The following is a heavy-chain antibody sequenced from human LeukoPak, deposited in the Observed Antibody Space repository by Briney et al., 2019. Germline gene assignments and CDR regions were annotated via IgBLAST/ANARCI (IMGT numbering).Heavy chain of an antibody. D-gene: IGHD3-22*01. CDR2: ISGSGGTT. V-gene: IGHV3-23*01. Sequence: GGSLRLSCAASGFTSCDYTMNWVRQAPGKGLEWVSGISGSGGTTYYADSVKGRFTISRDNSKNSLSLQVSSLRAEDTAVYYCAKTNGYYSDWGQGTLVTVSS. J-gene: IGHJ4*02. CDR1: GFTSCDYT. CDR3: AKTNGYYSD.